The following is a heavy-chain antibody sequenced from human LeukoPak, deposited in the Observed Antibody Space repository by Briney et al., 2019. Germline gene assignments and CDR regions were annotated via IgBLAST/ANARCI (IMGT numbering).Heavy chain of an antibody. CDR3: ARAVAAAGTTYNWFDN. CDR1: GYTFTGYY. Sequence: ASVTVSFKASGYTFTGYYMHWVRQAPGQGLEWMGWINPNSGGTNFAQKFQGRVTMTRDTSISTAYMELSRLRSDDTAVYYCARAVAAAGTTYNWFDNWGQGTLVTVSS. V-gene: IGHV1-2*02. J-gene: IGHJ5*02. D-gene: IGHD6-13*01. CDR2: INPNSGGT.